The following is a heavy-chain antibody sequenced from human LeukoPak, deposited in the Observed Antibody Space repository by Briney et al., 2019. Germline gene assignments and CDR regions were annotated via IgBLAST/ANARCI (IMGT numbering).Heavy chain of an antibody. CDR1: GGTFSSYA. Sequence: SVNVSCKASGGTFSSYATSWVRQAPGQGLEWMGGIIPIFGTANYAQKFQGRVTITADESTSTAYMELSSLRSEDTAVYYCARGLNSGYDPTLQLWGQGTLVTVSS. D-gene: IGHD5-12*01. V-gene: IGHV1-69*13. J-gene: IGHJ4*02. CDR2: IIPIFGTA. CDR3: ARGLNSGYDPTLQL.